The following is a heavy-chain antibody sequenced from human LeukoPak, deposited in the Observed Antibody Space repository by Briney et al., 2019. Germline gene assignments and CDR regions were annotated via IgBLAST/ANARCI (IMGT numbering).Heavy chain of an antibody. V-gene: IGHV1-2*02. Sequence: GAPVKVSCKASGYTFTGYYMHRVRQAPGQGLEWMGWINPNSGFTNYAQKFQGRVTMTRDTSISTAYMELSGLRSDDTAVYYCASGSRFYYDIGAYFQLWGQAPWSPSPQ. CDR2: INPNSGFT. CDR3: ASGSRFYYDIGAYFQL. J-gene: IGHJ1*01. D-gene: IGHD3-22*01. CDR1: GYTFTGYY.